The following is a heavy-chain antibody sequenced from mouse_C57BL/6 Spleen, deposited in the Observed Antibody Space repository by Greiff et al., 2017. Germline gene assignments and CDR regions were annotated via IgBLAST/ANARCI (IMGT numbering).Heavy chain of an antibody. CDR1: GFSLTSYG. CDR2: IWRGGST. V-gene: IGHV2-5*01. CDR3: ANIYYRSGYAMDY. Sequence: QVQLQQSGPGLVQPSQSLSITCTVSGFSLTSYGVHWVRQSPGKGLEWLGVIWRGGSTDYNAAFMSRLSITKDNSKSQVFFKMHSLQADDTAIYYCANIYYRSGYAMDYWGKGTSVTVSS. D-gene: IGHD1-1*01. J-gene: IGHJ4*01.